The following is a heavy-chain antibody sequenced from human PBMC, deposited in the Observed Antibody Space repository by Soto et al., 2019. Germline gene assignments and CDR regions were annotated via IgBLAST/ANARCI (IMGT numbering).Heavy chain of an antibody. CDR1: GFTFSSYA. CDR3: AKLTTPVFYFDY. Sequence: GGSLRLSCAAPGFTFSSYAMSWVRQAPGKGLEWVSAISGSGGSTYYADSVKGRFTISRDNSKNTLYLQMNSLRAEDTAVYYCAKLTTPVFYFDYWGQGTLVTVSS. D-gene: IGHD4-17*01. V-gene: IGHV3-23*01. CDR2: ISGSGGST. J-gene: IGHJ4*02.